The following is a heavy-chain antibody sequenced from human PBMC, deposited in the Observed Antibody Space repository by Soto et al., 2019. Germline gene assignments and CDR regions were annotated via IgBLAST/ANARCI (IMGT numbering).Heavy chain of an antibody. CDR2: IYYSGST. D-gene: IGHD6-13*01. J-gene: IGHJ6*02. CDR1: GGSISSYY. CDR3: GREGLRSSSWYSGSYSYGMAV. Sequence: SETLSLTCTVSGGSISSYYWSWIRQPPGKGLEWIGYIYYSGSTNYNPSLKIRVTISVDTSKNQFSRKLSSVTAADTAVYYCGREGLRSSSWYSGSYSYGMAVWAQGTRSP. V-gene: IGHV4-59*01.